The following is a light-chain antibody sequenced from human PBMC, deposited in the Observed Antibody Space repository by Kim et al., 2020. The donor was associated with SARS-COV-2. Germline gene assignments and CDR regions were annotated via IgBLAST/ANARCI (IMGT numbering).Light chain of an antibody. Sequence: DIQMTQSPSSVSASVGDRVAITCRASQGIRAFLAWYQQKPGKAPKLLIYDASSLHSGVPSRFSGSGSGTEFTLTINSLQPEDFATYYCQQANTYPPTFGQGTKLEI. V-gene: IGKV1D-12*01. CDR2: DAS. J-gene: IGKJ2*01. CDR3: QQANTYPPT. CDR1: QGIRAF.